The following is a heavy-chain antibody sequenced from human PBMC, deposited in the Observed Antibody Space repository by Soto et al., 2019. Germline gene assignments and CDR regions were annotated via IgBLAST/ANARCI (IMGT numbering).Heavy chain of an antibody. V-gene: IGHV3-23*01. CDR3: AKEANYCRSGTWDV. J-gene: IGHJ6*02. CDR2: ISGSGGST. Sequence: GGSLRLSSAASGFTFSRYAMSWVRQAPGKGLEWVSAISGSGGSTYYADSVKGRFTISRDNSKNTLYLQMNSLRAEDTAVYYCAKEANYCRSGTWDVCCQAPTVTVSS. CDR1: GFTFSRYA. D-gene: IGHD3-10*01.